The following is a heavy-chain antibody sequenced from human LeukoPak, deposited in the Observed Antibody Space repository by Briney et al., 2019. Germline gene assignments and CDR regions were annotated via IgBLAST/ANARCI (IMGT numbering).Heavy chain of an antibody. CDR1: GFTFSSYD. D-gene: IGHD3-22*01. CDR2: IGTAGDT. J-gene: IGHJ3*02. Sequence: PGGSLRLSCAASGFTFSSYDMHWVRHATGKGLEWVSAIGTAGDTYYPGSVKGRFTISRENAKNSLYLQMNSLRAGDTAVYYCARGTMIGTGAFDIWGQGTMVTVSS. CDR3: ARGTMIGTGAFDI. V-gene: IGHV3-13*01.